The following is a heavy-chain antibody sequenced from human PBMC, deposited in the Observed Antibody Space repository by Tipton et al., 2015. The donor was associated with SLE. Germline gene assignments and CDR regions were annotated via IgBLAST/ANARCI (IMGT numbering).Heavy chain of an antibody. D-gene: IGHD1-26*01. Sequence: GSLRLSCTASGFTFSSQEMNWVRQAPGKGLEWVSYISSGGTFIHYADAVKGRFTISRDNAKNMVYLQMTSLRADDTAVYYCAKGEGYFDSWGRGTLVTVSS. CDR1: GFTFSSQE. CDR2: ISSGGTFI. J-gene: IGHJ4*02. CDR3: AKGEGYFDS. V-gene: IGHV3-48*03.